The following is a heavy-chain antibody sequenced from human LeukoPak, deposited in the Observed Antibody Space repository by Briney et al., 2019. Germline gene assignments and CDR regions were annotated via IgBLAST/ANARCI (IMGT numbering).Heavy chain of an antibody. CDR3: APNSVYYDSSFDY. V-gene: IGHV3-23*01. CDR2: ISGSGGST. Sequence: GGSLRLSCAASGFTFSSYAMSWVRQAPGKGLEWVSAISGSGGSTYYADSVKGRFTISRDNSKNTLYLQMNSLRAEDTAVYYCAPNSVYYDSSFDYWGQGTLVTVSS. J-gene: IGHJ4*02. D-gene: IGHD3-22*01. CDR1: GFTFSSYA.